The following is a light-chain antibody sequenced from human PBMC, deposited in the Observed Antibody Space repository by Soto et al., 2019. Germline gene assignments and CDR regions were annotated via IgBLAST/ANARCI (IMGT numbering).Light chain of an antibody. J-gene: IGLJ1*01. CDR1: SSDVGGYNY. V-gene: IGLV2-14*01. CDR3: SSYSSGSTLYV. CDR2: EVS. Sequence: QSVLTQPPSASGSPGQSVAISCTGTSSDVGGYNYVSWYQQHPGKAPKLMIYEVSNRPSGVSNRFSGSKSGNTASLTISGLQPEDEADYHCSSYSSGSTLYVFGSGTKVTV.